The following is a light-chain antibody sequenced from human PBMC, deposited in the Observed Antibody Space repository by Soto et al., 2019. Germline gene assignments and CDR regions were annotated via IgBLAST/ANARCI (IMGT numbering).Light chain of an antibody. CDR1: QSVSSSY. Sequence: EIVLTQSPGTLSLSPGERVTLSCRASQSVSSSYLAWYQQKPGQAPRLLIYGASSRATGIPDRFSGSGSGTDFTLTNSRLEPEDFAVYYCQQYGSSPMYTFGQGTKV. J-gene: IGKJ2*01. CDR2: GAS. CDR3: QQYGSSPMYT. V-gene: IGKV3-20*01.